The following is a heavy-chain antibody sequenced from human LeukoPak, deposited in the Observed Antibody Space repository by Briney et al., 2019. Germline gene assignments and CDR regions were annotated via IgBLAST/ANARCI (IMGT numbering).Heavy chain of an antibody. J-gene: IGHJ6*03. CDR3: ARASGDSCTSSTCFKSLYYYYMDV. V-gene: IGHV1-2*06. D-gene: IGHD2-2*01. CDR2: INPNSGGT. Sequence: ASVKVSCKASGYTFTGYYMHWVRQAPGQGLEWMGRINPNSGGTNYAQKFQGRATINRVTSISTDYKELNKMRSDDTAVYYCARASGDSCTSSTCFKSLYYYYMDVWGKGTTVTASS. CDR1: GYTFTGYY.